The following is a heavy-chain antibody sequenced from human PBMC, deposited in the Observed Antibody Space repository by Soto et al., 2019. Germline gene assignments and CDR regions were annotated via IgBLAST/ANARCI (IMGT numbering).Heavy chain of an antibody. CDR2: IYHSGST. V-gene: IGHV4-30-2*01. CDR1: GGSIRSGGYS. CDR3: ARSTVYGMDV. D-gene: IGHD4-17*01. Sequence: QLQLQESGSGLVKPSQPLSLTCAVSGGSIRSGGYSWSWIRQPPGKGLEWIGYIYHSGSTYYNPSLKGRVTISVDRSKNQFCLKLSSVTAADTAGYYCARSTVYGMDVWGQGTTVTVSS. J-gene: IGHJ6*02.